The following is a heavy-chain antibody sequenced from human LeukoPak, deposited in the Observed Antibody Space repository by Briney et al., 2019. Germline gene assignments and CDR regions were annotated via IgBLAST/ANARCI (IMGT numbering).Heavy chain of an antibody. CDR2: IHYPGST. J-gene: IGHJ4*02. D-gene: IGHD3-10*01. V-gene: IGHV4-39*01. CDR1: GGSISSSDYL. CDR3: LRSHGAH. Sequence: SETLSLTCTVFGGSISSSDYLWAWIRQPPGKGLELIGNIHYPGSTYYNPSLQSRVTISVDTSKNQFSLKLSSVTAADTAVYYCLRSHGAHWGQGTLVTVSS.